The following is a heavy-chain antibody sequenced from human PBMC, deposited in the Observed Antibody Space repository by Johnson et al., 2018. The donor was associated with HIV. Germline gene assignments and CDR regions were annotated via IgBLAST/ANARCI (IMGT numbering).Heavy chain of an antibody. J-gene: IGHJ3*02. Sequence: VQLVESGGGLIQPGGSLRLSCAASGFTFSSYWMSWVRQAPGKGLEWVANIKQDGSEKYYADSVKGRLTISRDNSKNTLYLQMNSLRAEDTAVYYCAKEGLSGENYDFWSGHGDAFDIWGQGTMVTVSS. D-gene: IGHD3-3*01. CDR2: IKQDGSEK. CDR1: GFTFSSYW. CDR3: AKEGLSGENYDFWSGHGDAFDI. V-gene: IGHV3-7*04.